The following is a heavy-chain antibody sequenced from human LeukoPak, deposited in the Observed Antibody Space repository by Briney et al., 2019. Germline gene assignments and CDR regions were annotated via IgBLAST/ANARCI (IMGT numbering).Heavy chain of an antibody. CDR2: ISAYNGNT. Sequence: GASVKVSCKASGYTFTSYDINWVRQATGQGLEWMGWISAYNGNTNYAQKLQGRVTMTTDTSTSTAYMELRSLRSDDTAVYYCARDSLTSFDYWGQGTLVTVSS. V-gene: IGHV1-18*01. CDR1: GYTFTSYD. J-gene: IGHJ4*02. CDR3: ARDSLTSFDY.